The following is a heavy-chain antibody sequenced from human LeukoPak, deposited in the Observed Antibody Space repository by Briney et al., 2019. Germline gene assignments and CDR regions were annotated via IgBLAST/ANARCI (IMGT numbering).Heavy chain of an antibody. Sequence: SETLSLTCTVSGGSISSYYWSWIRQPPGKGLEWIGYIYYSGSSNYNPSLKSRVTISVDTSKNQFSLKLSSVTAADTAVYYCASWDSSGCYLSYWGQGTLVTVSS. D-gene: IGHD3-22*01. V-gene: IGHV4-59*08. CDR1: GGSISSYY. CDR2: IYYSGSS. J-gene: IGHJ4*02. CDR3: ASWDSSGCYLSY.